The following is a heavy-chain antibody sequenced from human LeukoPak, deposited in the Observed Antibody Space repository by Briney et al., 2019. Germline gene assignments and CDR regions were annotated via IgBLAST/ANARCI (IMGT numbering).Heavy chain of an antibody. Sequence: SETLSVTCIVSGGSISTIYWSWIRQPPGKGLEWIGYVYYTGSTVYYPSLKSRVTIAVDTSKNQFSLKLTSVTAADAAVYYCARARDVYYDRAFDIWGQGTIVTVSS. J-gene: IGHJ3*02. CDR2: VYYTGST. D-gene: IGHD3-9*01. CDR1: GGSISTIY. CDR3: ARARDVYYDRAFDI. V-gene: IGHV4-59*12.